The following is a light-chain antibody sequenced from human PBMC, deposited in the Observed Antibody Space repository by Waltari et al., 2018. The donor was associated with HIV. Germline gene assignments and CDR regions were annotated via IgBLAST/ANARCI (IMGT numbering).Light chain of an antibody. V-gene: IGLV2-14*03. Sequence: QSALTQPASVSGSPGQSITISCTGTSSDVGGYDYVSWYQQHPDKAPKLMIYDVTNRPSGISNRSSGSKSGNTASLTISGLQAEDEADYYCSSYTSSSTRVFGGGTKLTVL. CDR1: SSDVGGYDY. CDR3: SSYTSSSTRV. CDR2: DVT. J-gene: IGLJ2*01.